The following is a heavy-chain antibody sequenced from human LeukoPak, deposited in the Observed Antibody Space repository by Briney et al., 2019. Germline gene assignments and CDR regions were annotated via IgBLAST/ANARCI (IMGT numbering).Heavy chain of an antibody. CDR2: ISGSGGST. V-gene: IGHV3-23*01. J-gene: IGHJ6*03. Sequence: GGSLRPSCAASGFTFSSYAMSWVRQAPGKGLEWVSAISGSGGSTYYADSVKGRFTISRDNSKNTLYLQMNSLRAEDTAVYYCASSTVTLPLHYYYYMDVWGKGTTVTVSS. CDR1: GFTFSSYA. D-gene: IGHD4-11*01. CDR3: ASSTVTLPLHYYYYMDV.